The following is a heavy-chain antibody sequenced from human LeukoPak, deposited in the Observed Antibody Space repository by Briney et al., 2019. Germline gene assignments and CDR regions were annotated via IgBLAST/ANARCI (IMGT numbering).Heavy chain of an antibody. D-gene: IGHD3-22*01. CDR2: ISAYNGNT. Sequence: ASVKVSCKASGYTFTSYGISWVRQAPGQGLEWMGWISAYNGNTNYAQKLQGRVTMTTDTSTSTAYMELRSLRSDDTAVYYCARDSPIVVVITEYYFDYWGQGTLVTVSS. CDR3: ARDSPIVVVITEYYFDY. J-gene: IGHJ4*02. CDR1: GYTFTSYG. V-gene: IGHV1-18*01.